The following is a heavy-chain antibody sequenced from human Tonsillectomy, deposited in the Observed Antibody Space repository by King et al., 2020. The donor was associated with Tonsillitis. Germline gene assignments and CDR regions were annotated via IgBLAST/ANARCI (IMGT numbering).Heavy chain of an antibody. CDR3: AKARQWVVHFDY. CDR2: ISSDGSKK. CDR1: GFTFSSYG. V-gene: IGHV3-30*18. J-gene: IGHJ4*02. Sequence: VQLVESGGGVVQPGRSLRLSCAASGFTFSSYGIHWVRQAPGKGLEWVAVISSDGSKKYYADSVRGRFTISRDNSKNTLYLQMNSLRADDTAVYYCAKARQWVVHFDYWGQGTLVTVSS. D-gene: IGHD6-19*01.